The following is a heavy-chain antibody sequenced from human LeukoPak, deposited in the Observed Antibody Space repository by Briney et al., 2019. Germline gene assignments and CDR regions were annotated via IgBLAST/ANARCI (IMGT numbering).Heavy chain of an antibody. Sequence: ASVKVSCKASGYTFTSYGISWVRQAPGQGLEWMGWISAYNGNTNYAQKLQGRVTMTTDTSTSTAYMELRSLRSDDTAVYYCARDRGVAAAGTIGGYWGQGTLVTVSS. CDR2: ISAYNGNT. CDR3: ARDRGVAAAGTIGGY. V-gene: IGHV1-18*01. J-gene: IGHJ4*02. D-gene: IGHD6-13*01. CDR1: GYTFTSYG.